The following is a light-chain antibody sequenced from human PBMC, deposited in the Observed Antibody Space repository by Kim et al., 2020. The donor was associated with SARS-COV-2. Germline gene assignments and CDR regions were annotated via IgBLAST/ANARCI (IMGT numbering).Light chain of an antibody. CDR3: QAWDSSTAV. Sequence: SYELTQPPSVSVSPGQTASITCSVDKLGDKYACWYQQKPGQSPVLVIYQDSKRPSGIPGRFSGSNSGNTATLTISGTQAMDEADYYCQAWDSSTAVFGGGTQLTVL. CDR2: QDS. CDR1: KLGDKY. J-gene: IGLJ3*02. V-gene: IGLV3-1*01.